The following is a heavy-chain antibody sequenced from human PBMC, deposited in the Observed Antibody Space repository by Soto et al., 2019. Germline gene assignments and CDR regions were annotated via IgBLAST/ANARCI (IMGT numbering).Heavy chain of an antibody. CDR2: ISSSSTYI. J-gene: IGHJ4*02. CDR3: TSLSRFALDY. CDR1: AFSFNTYT. Sequence: PGGSLRLSCAASAFSFNTYTMNWVRQAPGKGLEWVSSISSSSTYINYANSVKGRFTISRDNAKNSLYLQMNSLRAEDTAVYYCTSLSRFALDYWGQGTLVTV. D-gene: IGHD3-10*01. V-gene: IGHV3-21*01.